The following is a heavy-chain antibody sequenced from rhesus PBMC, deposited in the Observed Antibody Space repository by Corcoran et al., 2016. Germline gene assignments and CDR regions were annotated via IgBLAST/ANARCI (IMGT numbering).Heavy chain of an antibody. CDR3: ARAYSNSRDS. D-gene: IGHD4-23*01. Sequence: QVQLQESGPGLVKPSETLSLTCAVSGGSISGYWWGWIRQPPGKGLEWYGYIGGSNGTTSYNPTLKSRVTISTDTSKNQFSLQLSSVTAADTAVYYCARAYSNSRDSWGQGVVVTVSS. V-gene: IGHV4-165*01. J-gene: IGHJ6*01. CDR2: IGGSNGTT. CDR1: GGSISGYW.